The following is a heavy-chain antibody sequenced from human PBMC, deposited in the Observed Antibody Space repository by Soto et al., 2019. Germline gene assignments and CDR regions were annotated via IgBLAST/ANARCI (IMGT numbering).Heavy chain of an antibody. CDR2: ISGSGGST. CDR1: GFSVSSNY. Sequence: GGSLRLSCAASGFSVSSNYMSWVRQAPGKGLEWVSAISGSGGSTYYADSVKGRFTISRDNSKNTLYLQMNSLRAEDTAVYYCAKRTAAAAGTDYYYGMDVWGQGTTVTVSS. CDR3: AKRTAAAAGTDYYYGMDV. V-gene: IGHV3-23*01. D-gene: IGHD6-13*01. J-gene: IGHJ6*02.